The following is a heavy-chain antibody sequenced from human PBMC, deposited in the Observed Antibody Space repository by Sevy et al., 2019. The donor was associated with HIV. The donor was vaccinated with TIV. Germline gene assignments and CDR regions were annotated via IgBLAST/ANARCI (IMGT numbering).Heavy chain of an antibody. CDR3: AVDVVVNDVAFDY. V-gene: IGHV3-7*01. CDR2: IKQDGSEK. Sequence: GGSLRLSCAASGFMFSNYWMSWVRQAPGTGLEWVANIKQDGSEKYYVDSVKGRFSISRDNAKKSLYLQMNSLRAEDTAVYYCAVDVVVNDVAFDYWGQGTLVTVSS. CDR1: GFMFSNYW. D-gene: IGHD2-15*01. J-gene: IGHJ4*02.